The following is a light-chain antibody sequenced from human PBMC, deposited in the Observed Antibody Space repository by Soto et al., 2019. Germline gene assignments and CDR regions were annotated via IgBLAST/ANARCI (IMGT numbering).Light chain of an antibody. CDR1: SSDVGSYNI. V-gene: IGLV2-23*01. Sequence: QSALTQPASVSGSPGQSITISCTGTSSDVGSYNIVSWYQHHPGKAPKLMIYEGSKRPSGVSNRFSGSKSGNTASLTISGXXXXXEADYYCCSYAGSRVFGGGTKL. J-gene: IGLJ3*02. CDR3: CSYAGSRV. CDR2: EGS.